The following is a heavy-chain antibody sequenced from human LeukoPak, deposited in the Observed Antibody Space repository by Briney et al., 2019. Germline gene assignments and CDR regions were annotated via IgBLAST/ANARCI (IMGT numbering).Heavy chain of an antibody. D-gene: IGHD2-15*01. CDR2: ISGSGGST. V-gene: IGHV3-23*01. CDR1: GFTFSGHA. CDR3: AKDPVVVVVAATVPVYFDY. Sequence: GGSLRLSCAASGFTFSGHAMSWVRQAPGKGLEWVSAISGSGGSTYYADSVKGRFTISRDNSKNTLYLQMNSLRAEDTAVYYCAKDPVVVVVAATVPVYFDYWGQGTLVTVSS. J-gene: IGHJ4*02.